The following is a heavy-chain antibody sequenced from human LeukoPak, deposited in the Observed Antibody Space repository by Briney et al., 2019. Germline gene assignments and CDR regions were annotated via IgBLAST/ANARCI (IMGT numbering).Heavy chain of an antibody. V-gene: IGHV3-21*01. CDR1: GFTFSSYS. J-gene: IGHJ6*02. D-gene: IGHD3-10*01. CDR2: ISSSSSYI. CDR3: ARGLAMVRDGYGMDV. Sequence: PGGSLRLSCAASGFTFSSYSMNWVRQAPGKGLGWISSISSSSSYIYYAGSVKGRFTISRDNAKNSLYLQMNSLRAEDTAVYYCARGLAMVRDGYGMDVWGQGTTVTVSS.